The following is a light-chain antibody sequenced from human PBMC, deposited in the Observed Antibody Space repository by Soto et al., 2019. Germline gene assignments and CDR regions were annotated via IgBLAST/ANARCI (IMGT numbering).Light chain of an antibody. CDR2: KAS. CDR3: QQYNTYSRT. CDR1: QSITTW. V-gene: IGKV1-5*03. J-gene: IGKJ1*01. Sequence: ITKTQSPATVSASVGDRVAITCRASQSITTWLAWYQHKPGKAPKLLIYKASSLQSGVPSRFSGSGSGTEFTLTISSLQPDDFATYYCQQYNTYSRTFGQGTKVDI.